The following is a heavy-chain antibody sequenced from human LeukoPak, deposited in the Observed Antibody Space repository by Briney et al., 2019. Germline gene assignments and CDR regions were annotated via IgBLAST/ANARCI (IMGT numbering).Heavy chain of an antibody. J-gene: IGHJ5*02. CDR3: ARETTGTTTRNWFNP. CDR1: GYTFTSYA. V-gene: IGHV1-2*02. CDR2: INPNSGGT. Sequence: ASVKVSCKASGYTFTSYAMNWVRQAPGQGLEWMGWINPNSGGTNYAQKFQGRVTMTRDTSISTAYMELSRLRSDDTAVYYCARETTGTTTRNWFNPWGQGTLVTVSS. D-gene: IGHD1-1*01.